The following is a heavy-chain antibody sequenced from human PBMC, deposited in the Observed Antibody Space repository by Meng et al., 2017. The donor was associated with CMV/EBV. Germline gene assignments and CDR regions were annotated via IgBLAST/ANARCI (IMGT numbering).Heavy chain of an antibody. D-gene: IGHD3-3*01. Sequence: GASLKISCAASGFTFSSYEMNWVRQAPGKGLEWVSYISSSGSTIYYADSVKGRFTISRDNAKNSLYLQMNSLRAEDTAVYYCARGQGWYYDFWSVNWFDPWGQGTLVTVSS. CDR1: GFTFSSYE. V-gene: IGHV3-48*03. J-gene: IGHJ5*02. CDR3: ARGQGWYYDFWSVNWFDP. CDR2: ISSSGSTI.